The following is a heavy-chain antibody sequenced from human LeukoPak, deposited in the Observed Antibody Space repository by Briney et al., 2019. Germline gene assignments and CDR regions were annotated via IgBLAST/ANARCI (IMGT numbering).Heavy chain of an antibody. CDR1: GGSFGGYY. D-gene: IGHD3-22*01. V-gene: IGHV4-59*01. CDR3: AKINYYDSSGYLPTQY. Sequence: SETLSLTCAVYGGSFGGYYWSWIRQPPGKGLEWIGYIYYSGSTNYNPSLKSRVTISLDTSKNQFSLKLSSVTAADTAVYYCAKINYYDSSGYLPTQYWGQGTLVTVSS. J-gene: IGHJ1*01. CDR2: IYYSGST.